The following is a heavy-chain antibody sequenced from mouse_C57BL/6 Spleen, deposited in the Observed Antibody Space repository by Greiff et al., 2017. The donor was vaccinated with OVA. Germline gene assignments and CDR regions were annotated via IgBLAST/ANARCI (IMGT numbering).Heavy chain of an antibody. J-gene: IGHJ2*01. CDR1: GYTFTGYW. CDR3: ARAFITTVVAEVYFDY. CDR2: ILPGSGST. Sequence: QVQLKESGAELMKPGASVKLSCKATGYTFTGYWIEWVKQRPGHGLEWIGEILPGSGSTNYNEKFKGKATFTADTSSNTAYMQLSSLTTEDSAIYYCARAFITTVVAEVYFDYWGQGTTLTVSS. V-gene: IGHV1-9*01. D-gene: IGHD1-1*01.